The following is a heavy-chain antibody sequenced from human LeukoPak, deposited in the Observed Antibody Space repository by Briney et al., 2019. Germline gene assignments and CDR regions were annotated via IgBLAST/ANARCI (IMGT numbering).Heavy chain of an antibody. D-gene: IGHD1-1*01. CDR2: IDHRGDT. Sequence: SETLSLTCAVYGGSFSRYYWSWIRQSPGKGLEWIAEIDHRGDTNYNPSVKSRVTISVDTSKNQFSLKVTSLTAADTAVYFCARGPTISETGYFDYWGQGTLVTVSS. CDR3: ARGPTISETGYFDY. CDR1: GGSFSRYY. J-gene: IGHJ4*03. V-gene: IGHV4-34*01.